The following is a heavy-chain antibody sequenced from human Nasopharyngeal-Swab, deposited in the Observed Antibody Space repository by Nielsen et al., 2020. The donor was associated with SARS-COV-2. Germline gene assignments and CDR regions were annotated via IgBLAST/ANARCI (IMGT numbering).Heavy chain of an antibody. J-gene: IGHJ6*02. Sequence: SLKISCAASGFTYDDYAMHWVRQAPGKGLEWVSGISWNSGSIGYADSVKGRFTISRDNAKNSLYLQMDSLRAEDTALYYCAKEQGFGELYYYYGMDVWGQGTTVIVSS. V-gene: IGHV3-9*01. CDR3: AKEQGFGELYYYYGMDV. CDR1: GFTYDDYA. CDR2: ISWNSGSI. D-gene: IGHD3-10*01.